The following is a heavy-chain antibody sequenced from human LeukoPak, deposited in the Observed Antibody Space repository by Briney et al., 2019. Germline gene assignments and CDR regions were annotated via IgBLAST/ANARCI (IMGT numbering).Heavy chain of an antibody. Sequence: SETLSLTCAVYGGSFSGYYWSWIRQPPGKGLEWIGEINHSGSTNYNPSLKSRVTISVDTSKNQFSLKLSSVTAADTAVYYCASIVVVPAAAPRDYWGQGTVVTVSS. J-gene: IGHJ4*02. CDR1: GGSFSGYY. CDR3: ASIVVVPAAAPRDY. CDR2: INHSGST. V-gene: IGHV4-34*01. D-gene: IGHD2-2*01.